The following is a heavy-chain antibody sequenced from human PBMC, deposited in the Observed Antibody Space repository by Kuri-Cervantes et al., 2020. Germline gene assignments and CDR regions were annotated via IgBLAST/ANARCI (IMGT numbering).Heavy chain of an antibody. V-gene: IGHV3-30*14. Sequence: GESLKISCAASGFTFSSYAMHWVRQAPGKGLEWVAVISYDGSNKYYADSVKGRFTISRDSSKNTLYFQMNSLRAEDTAVYYCARASGWYLVLDYWGQGTLVTVSS. CDR3: ARASGWYLVLDY. J-gene: IGHJ4*02. D-gene: IGHD6-19*01. CDR2: ISYDGSNK. CDR1: GFTFSSYA.